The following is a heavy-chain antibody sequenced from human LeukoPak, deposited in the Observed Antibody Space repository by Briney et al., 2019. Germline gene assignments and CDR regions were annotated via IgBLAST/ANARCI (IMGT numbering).Heavy chain of an antibody. CDR1: GYTFTSYD. V-gene: IGHV1-46*01. CDR2: INPSGGST. J-gene: IGHJ4*02. Sequence: ASVKVSCKASGYTFTSYDINWVRQAPGQGLEWMGIINPSGGSTSYAQKFQGRVTMTRDTSTSTVYMELSSPRSEDTAVYYCARAGGLTMIVVVLDYWGQGTLVTVSS. CDR3: ARAGGLTMIVVVLDY. D-gene: IGHD3-22*01.